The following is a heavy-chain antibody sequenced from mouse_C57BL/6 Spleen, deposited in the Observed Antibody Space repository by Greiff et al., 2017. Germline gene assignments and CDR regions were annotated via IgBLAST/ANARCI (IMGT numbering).Heavy chain of an antibody. CDR3: SRHDSYARDY. CDR2: IWSDGST. V-gene: IGHV2-6-1*01. J-gene: IGHJ4*01. CDR1: GFSLTSYG. Sequence: QVQLKESGPGLVAPSQCLSITCTVSGFSLTSYGVHWVRQPPGKGLAWLVVIWSDGSTTYNSAHKSRLSISKDNTKSQVVLKMISLQTDDTAMYYCSRHDSYARDYWGQGTSVTVSS.